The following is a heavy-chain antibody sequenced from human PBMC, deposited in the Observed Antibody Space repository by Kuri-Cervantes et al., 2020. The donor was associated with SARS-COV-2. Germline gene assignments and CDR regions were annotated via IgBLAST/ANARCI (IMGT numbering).Heavy chain of an antibody. D-gene: IGHD2-8*01. CDR3: VRGGEDFVQETRNWFEP. CDR1: GFIFSDYY. CDR2: IGPSGTTK. Sequence: GESLKISCTASGFIFSDYYMTWIRQAPGKGLEWVSNIGPSGTTKYYADSVKGRFTISRDNAKNSLFLRMNSLRADDTAVYYCVRGGEDFVQETRNWFEPWGRGTQVTVSS. V-gene: IGHV3-11*01. J-gene: IGHJ5*02.